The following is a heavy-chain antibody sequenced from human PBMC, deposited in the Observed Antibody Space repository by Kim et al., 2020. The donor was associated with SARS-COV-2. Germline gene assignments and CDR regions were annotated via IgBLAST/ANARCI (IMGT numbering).Heavy chain of an antibody. D-gene: IGHD3-16*01. CDR3: ARARGGHYYYGMDV. V-gene: IGHV3-30*04. J-gene: IGHJ6*02. CDR1: GFTFSSYA. Sequence: GGSLRLSCAASGFTFSSYAMHWVRQAPGKGLEWVAVISYDGSNKYYVDSVKGRFTISRDNSKNTLYLQMNSLRAEDTAVYYCARARGGHYYYGMDVWGQG. CDR2: ISYDGSNK.